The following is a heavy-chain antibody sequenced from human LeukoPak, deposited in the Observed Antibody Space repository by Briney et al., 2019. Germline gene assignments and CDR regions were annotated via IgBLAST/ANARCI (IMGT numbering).Heavy chain of an antibody. Sequence: GGSLRLSCAASGFTFSSYAMSWVRQAPGKGLEWVSYISSSGSTIYYADSVKGRFTISRDNAKNLLYLQMNSLRAEDTAVYYCARDCSGGSCYSGLYYYYYMDVWGKGTTVTVSS. CDR3: ARDCSGGSCYSGLYYYYYMDV. J-gene: IGHJ6*03. D-gene: IGHD2-15*01. CDR1: GFTFSSYA. CDR2: ISSSGSTI. V-gene: IGHV3-48*01.